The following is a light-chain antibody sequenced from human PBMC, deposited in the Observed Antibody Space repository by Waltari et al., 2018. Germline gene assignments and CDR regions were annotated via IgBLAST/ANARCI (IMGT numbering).Light chain of an antibody. V-gene: IGKV3-20*01. CDR3: QHYGSASMYT. CDR2: GAS. CDR1: QSINSSY. J-gene: IGKJ2*01. Sequence: EIVLTQSPGTLSLSPGERAPLSCRASQSINSSYLAWYQQKPGQAPRRLIYGASSRATGIPDRFSGSGSGTDFTLIISRLEPEDFAVYYCQHYGSASMYTFGQGTKLEIK.